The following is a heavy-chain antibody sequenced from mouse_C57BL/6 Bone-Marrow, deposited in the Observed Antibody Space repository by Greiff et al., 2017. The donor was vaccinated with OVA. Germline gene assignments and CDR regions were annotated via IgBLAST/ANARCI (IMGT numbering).Heavy chain of an antibody. CDR3: ANSNEWFAY. V-gene: IGHV5-4*01. J-gene: IGHJ3*01. CDR1: GFTFSSYA. Sequence: EVHLVESGGGLVKPGGSLKLSCAASGFTFSSYAMSWVRQTPEKRLEWVATISDGGSYTYYPDNVKGRFTISRDNAKNNLYLQMSHLKSEDTAMYYCANSNEWFAYWGQGTLVTVSA. D-gene: IGHD2-5*01. CDR2: ISDGGSYT.